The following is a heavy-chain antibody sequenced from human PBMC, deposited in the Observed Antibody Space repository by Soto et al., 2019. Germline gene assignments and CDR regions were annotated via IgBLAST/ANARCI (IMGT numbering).Heavy chain of an antibody. CDR3: ARWGSYRNRNFDS. CDR1: GYTVPGYY. CDR2: IKTNSGGT. D-gene: IGHD4-4*01. V-gene: IGHV1-2*02. J-gene: IGHJ4*02. Sequence: ASVKVSCKASGYTVPGYYLHWVRQSPGQGLEWMGWIKTNSGGTNYAQKFQGRVTMARDTSISTAYMELSRLRSDDTAVYYCARWGSYRNRNFDSWGQGTLVTVSS.